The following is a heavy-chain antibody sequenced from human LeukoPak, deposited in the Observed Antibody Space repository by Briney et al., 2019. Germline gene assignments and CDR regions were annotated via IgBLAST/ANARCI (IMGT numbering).Heavy chain of an antibody. CDR1: GFTFSSYG. Sequence: GGSLRLSCAASGFTFSSYGMHWVRQAPGKGLEWVAFIRYDGSNKYYADSVEGRFTISRDNSKNTLYLQMNSLRAEDTAVYYCAKGLGDTAMVKEVYWGQGTLVTVSS. CDR3: AKGLGDTAMVKEVY. CDR2: IRYDGSNK. V-gene: IGHV3-30*02. D-gene: IGHD5-18*01. J-gene: IGHJ4*02.